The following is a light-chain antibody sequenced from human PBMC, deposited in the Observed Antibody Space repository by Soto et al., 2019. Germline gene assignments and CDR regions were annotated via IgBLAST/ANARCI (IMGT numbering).Light chain of an antibody. V-gene: IGKV3-11*01. CDR2: QTS. Sequence: EIVLTQSPATLSSFPGDRVTLSCRASQYINTRLAWYQHRPGQAPRLLIYQTSIRAAGIPARFSASGSGTDFTLTIGDVQPEDFALYYCHQRQSWPRTFGQGTKVDIK. J-gene: IGKJ1*01. CDR3: HQRQSWPRT. CDR1: QYINTR.